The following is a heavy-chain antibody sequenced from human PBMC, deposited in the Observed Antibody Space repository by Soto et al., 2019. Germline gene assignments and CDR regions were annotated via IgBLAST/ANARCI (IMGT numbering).Heavy chain of an antibody. V-gene: IGHV1-69*13. CDR1: GCTFDNFI. CDR3: ARNGTYSSSLSQYSGMDV. CDR2: IVPMLGTP. J-gene: IGHJ6*02. Sequence: GGAVKVSCKASGCTFDNFIMNWVRQTPGRGLEWMGGIVPMLGTPTCAEKFKGRVTISATGSTSTMYMEVTSLRSEDTAIYYCARNGTYSSSLSQYSGMDVWGQGTTVTVSS. D-gene: IGHD1-26*01.